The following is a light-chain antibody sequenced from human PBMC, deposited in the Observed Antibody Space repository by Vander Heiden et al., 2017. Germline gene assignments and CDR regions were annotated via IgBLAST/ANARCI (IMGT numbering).Light chain of an antibody. J-gene: IGKJ4*02. V-gene: IGKV3-15*01. Sequence: VMTQSPATLSLSPGQRASLSCMASQRVNINVAWYQQRPGQAPSLLIHDAATRATGVPERCSGSGAGTEFTLTISSLQYEDVAVNYCQQQSKRHSRTFGGGTRVE. CDR3: QQQSKRHSRT. CDR2: DAA. CDR1: QRVNIN.